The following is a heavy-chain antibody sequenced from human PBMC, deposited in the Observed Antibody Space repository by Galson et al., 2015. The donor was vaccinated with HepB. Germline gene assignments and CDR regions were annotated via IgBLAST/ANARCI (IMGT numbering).Heavy chain of an antibody. V-gene: IGHV3-30*04. CDR2: ISYDGSNK. Sequence: LRLSCAASGFTFSSYAMHWVRQAPGKGLEWVAVISYDGSNKYYADSVKGRFTISRDNSKNTLYLQMNSLRAEDTAVYYCARDSAVAGPLDYWGQGTLVTVSS. CDR1: GFTFSSYA. CDR3: ARDSAVAGPLDY. D-gene: IGHD6-19*01. J-gene: IGHJ4*02.